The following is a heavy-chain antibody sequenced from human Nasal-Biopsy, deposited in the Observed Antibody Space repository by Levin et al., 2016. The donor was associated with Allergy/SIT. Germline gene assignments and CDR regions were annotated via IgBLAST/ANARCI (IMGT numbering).Heavy chain of an antibody. Sequence: SETLSLTCAVSAYSISSGYYWTWVRRAPGKGLEWLAYINYNGRTTSRSNPSLKSRLTISIDPSSNQFSLKLRSVTAADTAVYYCARAPYDYVDQIYYFDYWGQGRLVTVSS. CDR2: INYNGRT. CDR1: AYSISSGYY. V-gene: IGHV4-59*13. J-gene: IGHJ4*02. D-gene: IGHD3-16*01. CDR3: ARAPYDYVDQIYYFDY.